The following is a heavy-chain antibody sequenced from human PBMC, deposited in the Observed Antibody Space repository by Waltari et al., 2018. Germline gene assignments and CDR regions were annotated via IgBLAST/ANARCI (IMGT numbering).Heavy chain of an antibody. J-gene: IGHJ4*02. V-gene: IGHV1-2*02. Sequence: QVQPVQSGAEGKTPGASVKVSCKASGSTFTGYYMPWVRQDPGQGIEWMGWINPNSGGANYAQKFQGRVTMTRDTSISRAYMEMSRLRSDDTAVYYCARVQYSSSWAPFDYWGQGTLVTVSS. CDR2: INPNSGGA. CDR3: ARVQYSSSWAPFDY. D-gene: IGHD6-13*01. CDR1: GSTFTGYY.